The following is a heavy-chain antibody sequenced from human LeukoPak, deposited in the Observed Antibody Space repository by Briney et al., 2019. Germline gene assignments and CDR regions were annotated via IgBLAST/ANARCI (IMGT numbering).Heavy chain of an antibody. CDR3: ARGCVKYYDSSGYYSSYFDY. J-gene: IGHJ4*02. CDR2: INHSGST. V-gene: IGHV4-34*01. Sequence: SETLSLTCAVYGGSFSGYYWSWIRQPPGKGLEWIGEINHSGSTNYNPSLKSRVTISVDTSKNQFSLKLSSVTAADTAVYYCARGCVKYYDSSGYYSSYFDYWGQGTLVTVSS. CDR1: GGSFSGYY. D-gene: IGHD3-22*01.